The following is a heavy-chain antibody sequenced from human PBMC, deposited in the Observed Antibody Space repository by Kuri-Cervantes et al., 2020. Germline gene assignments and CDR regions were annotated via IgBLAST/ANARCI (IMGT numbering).Heavy chain of an antibody. Sequence: GESLKISCAASGFTFSSYWMSWVRQAPGKGLEWVANIKQDGCEKYYVDSVKGRFTISRDNAKNSLYLQMNSLRAEDTAVYYCARGWWPNNGGGQGTLVTVFS. CDR3: ARGWWPNNG. V-gene: IGHV3-7*03. CDR1: GFTFSSYW. D-gene: IGHD2-15*01. J-gene: IGHJ4*02. CDR2: IKQDGCEK.